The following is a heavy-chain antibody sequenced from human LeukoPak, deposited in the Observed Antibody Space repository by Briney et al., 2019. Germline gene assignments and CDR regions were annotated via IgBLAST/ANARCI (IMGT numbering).Heavy chain of an antibody. Sequence: GGSLRRSCAASGFTFSSYEMNWVRQAPGKGLEWVSYISSSGSTIYYADSVKGRFTFSRDNAKTSLYLQMTSLRPEDTAVYYCARERGGDYWGQGTLVTVSS. CDR1: GFTFSSYE. D-gene: IGHD3-16*01. V-gene: IGHV3-48*03. CDR2: ISSSGSTI. J-gene: IGHJ4*02. CDR3: ARERGGDY.